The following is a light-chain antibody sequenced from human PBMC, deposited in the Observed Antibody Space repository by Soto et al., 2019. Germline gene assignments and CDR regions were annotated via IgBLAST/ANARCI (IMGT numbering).Light chain of an antibody. Sequence: DIPMTQSPSSVSASVGDKVTITCRASQGISGWLAWYQQKPGKAPNLLIYATSSLQSGVPSRFSGSRSGTDFTLTISSLQPEDFATYYCQQTNSFPHTFGPGTKVDIK. CDR3: QQTNSFPHT. J-gene: IGKJ3*01. CDR1: QGISGW. V-gene: IGKV1D-12*01. CDR2: ATS.